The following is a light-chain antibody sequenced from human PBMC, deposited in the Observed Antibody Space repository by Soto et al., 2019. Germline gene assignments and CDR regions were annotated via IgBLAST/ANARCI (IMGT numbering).Light chain of an antibody. CDR3: QSYDSSPVV. J-gene: IGLJ2*01. Sequence: QSVLTQPPSVSGAPGERVTISCTGSSSNIGAGYDVHWYQQLPGTAPKLLIYGNSNRPSGVPDRFSGSKSGTSASLAITGIQAEDEADYYCQSYDSSPVVFGGGTKVTVL. CDR1: SSNIGAGYD. CDR2: GNS. V-gene: IGLV1-40*01.